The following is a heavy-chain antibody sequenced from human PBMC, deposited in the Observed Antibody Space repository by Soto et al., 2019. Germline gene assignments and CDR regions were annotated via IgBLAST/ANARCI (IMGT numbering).Heavy chain of an antibody. J-gene: IGHJ5*02. Sequence: QITLKESGPTLVKPTQTLTLTCTFSGFSLSTTGVGVGWIRQPPGKALEWLALIYWDDDERYSPSLKSRLTITKDTPKNQVVLTMSNMDPVDTATYYCAHRGGVVRGKPNWFDPWGQGTLVTVSS. CDR1: GFSLSTTGVG. CDR2: IYWDDDE. CDR3: AHRGGVVRGKPNWFDP. V-gene: IGHV2-5*02. D-gene: IGHD3-10*01.